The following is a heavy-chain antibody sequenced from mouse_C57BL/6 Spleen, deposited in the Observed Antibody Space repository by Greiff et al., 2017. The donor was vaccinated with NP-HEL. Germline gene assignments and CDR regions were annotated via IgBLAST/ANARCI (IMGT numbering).Heavy chain of an antibody. J-gene: IGHJ2*01. V-gene: IGHV1-52*01. CDR3: ARCGAKGDYFDY. D-gene: IGHD1-3*01. CDR1: GYTFTSYW. Sequence: QVQLQQPGAELVRPGSSVKLSCKASGYTFTSYWMHWVKQRPIQGLEWIGNIDPSDSETPYNQKFKDKATLTVDKSSSTAYMQLSSLTSEDSAVYYCARCGAKGDYFDYWGQGTTLTVSS. CDR2: IDPSDSET.